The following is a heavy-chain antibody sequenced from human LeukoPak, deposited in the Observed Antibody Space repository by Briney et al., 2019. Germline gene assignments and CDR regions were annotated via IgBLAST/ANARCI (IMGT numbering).Heavy chain of an antibody. CDR3: AKGGTYDSGSYPYS. CDR1: GFTFDDYA. D-gene: IGHD3-10*01. Sequence: SGGPLRLSCAASGFTFDDYAMHWVRQAPGKGLEWVSGISWNSGSIGYADSVKGRFTISRDNAKNSLYLQMNSLRAEDTALYYCAKGGTYDSGSYPYSWGQGTLVTVSS. V-gene: IGHV3-9*01. CDR2: ISWNSGSI. J-gene: IGHJ4*02.